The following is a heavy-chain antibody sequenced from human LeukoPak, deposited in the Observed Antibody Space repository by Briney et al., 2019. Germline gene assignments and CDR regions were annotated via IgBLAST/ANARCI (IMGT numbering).Heavy chain of an antibody. J-gene: IGHJ3*02. CDR2: IIPIFGTA. CDR3: ARGKRHGSGSYYIHDAFDI. V-gene: IGHV1-69*06. CDR1: GGTFSSYA. Sequence: SVKVSCKASGGTFSSYAISWVRQAPGQGLEWMGGIIPIFGTANYAQKFQGRVTITADKSTSTAYMELSSLRSEDTAVYYCARGKRHGSGSYYIHDAFDIWGQGTMVTVSS. D-gene: IGHD3-10*01.